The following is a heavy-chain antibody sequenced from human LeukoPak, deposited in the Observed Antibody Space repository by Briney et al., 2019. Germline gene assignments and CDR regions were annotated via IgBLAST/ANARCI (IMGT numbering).Heavy chain of an antibody. CDR3: ARSGVFSGYDAFDI. CDR1: GGSISSAAYY. Sequence: PSETLSLTCTVSGGSISSAAYYWSWIRQHPGEGLEWIGYIFYSGSTYYNPSLKSRVTISVDTSKKQFSLKLSSVTAADTAVYYCARSGVFSGYDAFDIWGQGTMVTVSS. J-gene: IGHJ3*02. CDR2: IFYSGST. D-gene: IGHD3-9*01. V-gene: IGHV4-31*03.